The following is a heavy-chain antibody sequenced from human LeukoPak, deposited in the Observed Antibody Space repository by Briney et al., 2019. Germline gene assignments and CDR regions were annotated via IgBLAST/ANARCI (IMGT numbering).Heavy chain of an antibody. CDR3: ARDRVDHLLREDGYFFSSGPKYWFDP. CDR2: INPNSGGT. CDR1: GYTFTGYY. J-gene: IGHJ5*02. D-gene: IGHD2-2*01. Sequence: ASVKVSCKASGYTFTGYYMHWVRQAPGQGLEWMGWINPNSGGTNYAQKFQGRVTMTRDTSISTAYMELSRLRSDDTAVYYCARDRVDHLLREDGYFFSSGPKYWFDPWGQGTLVTVSS. V-gene: IGHV1-2*02.